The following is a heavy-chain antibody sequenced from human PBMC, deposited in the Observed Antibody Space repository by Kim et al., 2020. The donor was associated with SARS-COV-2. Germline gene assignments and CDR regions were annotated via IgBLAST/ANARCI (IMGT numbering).Heavy chain of an antibody. Sequence: TYYNPSLKSRVTISVDPSKNQFSLKLSSVTAADTAVYYCARDRRPYGMDVWSQGTTVTVSS. V-gene: IGHV4-30-2*05. CDR3: ARDRRPYGMDV. CDR2: T. J-gene: IGHJ6*02.